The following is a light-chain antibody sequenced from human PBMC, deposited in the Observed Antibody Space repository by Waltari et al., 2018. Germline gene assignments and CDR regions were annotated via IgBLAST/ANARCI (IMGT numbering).Light chain of an antibody. Sequence: EIVLTQSPGTLSLSPGEGATLPCRTSQTIRTTYLAWYQQKPGQAPTLLIYGAFSRATGIPDRFTGSGSGTDFSLTSSSLEPEYFATYYCQQYDISPLTFGGGTKVEIK. CDR2: GAF. V-gene: IGKV3-20*01. J-gene: IGKJ4*01. CDR1: QTIRTTY. CDR3: QQYDISPLT.